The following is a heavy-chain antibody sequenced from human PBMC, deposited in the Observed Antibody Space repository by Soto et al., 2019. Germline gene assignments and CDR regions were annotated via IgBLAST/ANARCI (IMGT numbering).Heavy chain of an antibody. CDR2: IDWDDDK. CDR1: WFSLSTSGMC. J-gene: IGHJ6*02. V-gene: IGHV2-70*01. D-gene: IGHD6-19*01. CDR3: ARMTAVAGTVAYYYYRMDV. Sequence: SGPTLVNPTQTLTLTCTFSWFSLSTSGMCVSWIRQPSGKALEWLALIDWDDDKYYSTSLKTRLTISKDTSKNQVVLTMTNMDTVDTATYYCARMTAVAGTVAYYYYRMDVWGQGTTVTVPS.